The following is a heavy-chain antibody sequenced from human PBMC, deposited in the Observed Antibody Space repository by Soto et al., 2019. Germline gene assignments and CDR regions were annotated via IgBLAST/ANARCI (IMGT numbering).Heavy chain of an antibody. Sequence: PGGSLRLSCAASGFTFSTYGMTWVRQAPGKGLEWVSTINANGDNTYYADSVKGRFTISRDNSKNTLYLQMNSLRAEDTAVYYCAKYIAVAGQAERGFDYWGQGTLVTVSS. D-gene: IGHD6-19*01. CDR2: INANGDNT. CDR3: AKYIAVAGQAERGFDY. J-gene: IGHJ4*02. V-gene: IGHV3-23*01. CDR1: GFTFSTYG.